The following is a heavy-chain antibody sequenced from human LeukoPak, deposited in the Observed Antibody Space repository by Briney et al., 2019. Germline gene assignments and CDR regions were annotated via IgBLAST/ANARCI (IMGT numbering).Heavy chain of an antibody. CDR3: ATNLNYYDSSGYYS. D-gene: IGHD3-22*01. CDR2: FDREDGET. Sequence: ASVKVSCKVSGYTLTELSMHWVRQAPGKGLEWMGGFDREDGETIYAQKFQGRVTMTEDTSTDTAYMELSSLRSEGTAVYYCATNLNYYDSSGYYSWGQGTLVTVSS. J-gene: IGHJ4*02. CDR1: GYTLTELS. V-gene: IGHV1-24*01.